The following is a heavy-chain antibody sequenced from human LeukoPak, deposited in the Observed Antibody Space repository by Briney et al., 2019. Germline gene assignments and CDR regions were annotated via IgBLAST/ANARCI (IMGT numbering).Heavy chain of an antibody. CDR1: EFTFSNYA. D-gene: IGHD1-7*01. Sequence: PGGSLRLSCAASEFTFSNYAMNWVRQAPGKGLEWVSGISGGGGSTYYADSVKGRFTISRDNSKNTLYLQMNSLRAEDTAVYYCAKVGTGTTSSPNFAYWGQGTLVTVSS. J-gene: IGHJ4*02. CDR2: ISGGGGST. CDR3: AKVGTGTTSSPNFAY. V-gene: IGHV3-23*01.